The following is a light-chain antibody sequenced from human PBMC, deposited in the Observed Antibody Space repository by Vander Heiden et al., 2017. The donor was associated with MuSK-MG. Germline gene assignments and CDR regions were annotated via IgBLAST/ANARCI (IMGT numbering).Light chain of an antibody. CDR1: QSLLFTSNNKNY. CDR2: WAS. V-gene: IGKV4-1*01. CDR3: QQYVNTPLT. J-gene: IGKJ4*01. Sequence: DIVMTQSPDSLAVSLGEKATIYCKSSQSLLFTSNNKNYLAWYQQKPGQPPKLLIYWASTREYGVPDRFSGSGSGTDFILTISSLQADDVALYYCQQYVNTPLTFGGGTKVEIK.